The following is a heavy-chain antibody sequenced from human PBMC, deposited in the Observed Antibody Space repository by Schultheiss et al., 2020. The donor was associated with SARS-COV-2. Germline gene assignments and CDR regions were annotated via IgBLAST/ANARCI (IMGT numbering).Heavy chain of an antibody. V-gene: IGHV3-33*01. J-gene: IGHJ6*02. CDR3: ARGDCSSASCLYYYYYGMDV. Sequence: GGSLRLSCAASGFTFSSHGMHWVRQAPGKGLEGVAVTWYDGSDQYCADSVKGRFTISRDNSKNTLYLQMNSLRAEDTAVYYCARGDCSSASCLYYYYYGMDVWGQGTTVTVSS. CDR2: TWYDGSDQ. CDR1: GFTFSSHG. D-gene: IGHD2-2*01.